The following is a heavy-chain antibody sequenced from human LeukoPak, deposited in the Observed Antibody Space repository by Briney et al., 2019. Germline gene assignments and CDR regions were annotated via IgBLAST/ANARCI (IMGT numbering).Heavy chain of an antibody. CDR2: INSDGINT. V-gene: IGHV3-74*01. CDR1: GFTFSNYW. CDR3: ARERSGSGFRYYFDY. D-gene: IGHD3-22*01. J-gene: IGHJ4*02. Sequence: GGSLRLSCAASGFTFSNYWMHWVRQAPGKGLVWVSRINSDGINTSYADSVKGRFTISRDNAKNTLNLQMNSLRAEDTAVYYCARERSGSGFRYYFDYWGQGTLVTVSS.